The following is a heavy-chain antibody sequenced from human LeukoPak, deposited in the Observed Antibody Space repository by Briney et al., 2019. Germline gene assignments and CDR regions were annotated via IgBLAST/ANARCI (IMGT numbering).Heavy chain of an antibody. D-gene: IGHD3-10*01. CDR1: GGSISSYY. CDR2: IYYSGST. Sequence: PSGTLSLTCTVSGGSISSYYWSWIRQPPGKGLEWIGYIYYSGSTNYNPSLKSRVTISVDTSKNQFSLKLSSVTAADTAVYYCARVGREMVRGVHNYYMDVWGKGTTVTVSS. J-gene: IGHJ6*03. V-gene: IGHV4-59*08. CDR3: ARVGREMVRGVHNYYMDV.